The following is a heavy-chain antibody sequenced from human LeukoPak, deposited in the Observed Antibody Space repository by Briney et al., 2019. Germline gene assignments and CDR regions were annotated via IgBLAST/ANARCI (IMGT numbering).Heavy chain of an antibody. CDR2: IIPLLAAA. J-gene: IGHJ3*02. CDR3: ARANTHGGSYAFSDAFDI. V-gene: IGHV1-69*16. CDR1: GGTFMRHS. D-gene: IGHD1-26*01. Sequence: GSSVKVSCKASGGTFMRHSISWVRQAPGQGLEWMGGIIPLLAAADYPQKYQGRVTITADESTSTAYMELSSLRSEDTAVYYCARANTHGGSYAFSDAFDIWGQGTMVTVSS.